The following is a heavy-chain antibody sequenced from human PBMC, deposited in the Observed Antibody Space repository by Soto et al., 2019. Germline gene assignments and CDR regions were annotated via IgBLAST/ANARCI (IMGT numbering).Heavy chain of an antibody. V-gene: IGHV4-34*01. CDR3: AIGGINDYPSHFDY. J-gene: IGHJ4*02. CDR1: GGSFSGYY. D-gene: IGHD3-16*01. Sequence: QVQLQQWGAGLLKPSETLSLTCAVYGGSFSGYYWSWIRQPPGKGLEWIGEINHSGSTNYNPSLKSRVTISVDTSKNQFSLKLGSVTAADTAVYYCAIGGINDYPSHFDYWGQGTLVTVSS. CDR2: INHSGST.